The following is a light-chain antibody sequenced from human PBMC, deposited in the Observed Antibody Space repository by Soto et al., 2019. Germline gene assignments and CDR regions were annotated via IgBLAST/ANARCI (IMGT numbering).Light chain of an antibody. CDR2: DAS. CDR1: QSINTY. J-gene: IGKJ3*01. V-gene: IGKV3-11*01. Sequence: ETVLTQSPATLSLSPGERATLSCRASQSINTYLAWYQQKPGQAPRLLIYDASNRATGIPARFSVSGSGTDFTLTISSLEPEDFAVYYCQQRFTWPSFGPGTKVDIK. CDR3: QQRFTWPS.